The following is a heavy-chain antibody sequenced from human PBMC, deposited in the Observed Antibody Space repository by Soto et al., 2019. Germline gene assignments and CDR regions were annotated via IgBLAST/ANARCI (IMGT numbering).Heavy chain of an antibody. J-gene: IGHJ5*02. V-gene: IGHV1-69*13. D-gene: IGHD1-26*01. CDR1: GGTFSSYA. Sequence: SVKVSCKASGGTFSSYAISWVRQTPGQGLEWMGGIIPIFGTANYAQKFQGRVTITADESTSTAYMELSSLRSEDTAVYYCARSIVGDSSRSRFDPWGQGTLVTVSS. CDR2: IIPIFGTA. CDR3: ARSIVGDSSRSRFDP.